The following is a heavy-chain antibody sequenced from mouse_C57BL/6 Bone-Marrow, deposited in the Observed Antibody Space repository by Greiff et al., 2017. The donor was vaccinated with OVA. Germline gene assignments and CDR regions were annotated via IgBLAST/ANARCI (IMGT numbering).Heavy chain of an antibody. J-gene: IGHJ3*01. V-gene: IGHV14-4*01. D-gene: IGHD1-1*01. CDR1: GFNIKDDY. CDR2: IDPENGDT. Sequence: DVQLQESGAELVRPGASVKLSCTASGFNIKDDYMHWVKQRPEQGLEWIGWIDPENGDTEYASKFQGKATITADTSSNTAYLQLSSLTSEDTAVYYCTPNGFAYWGQGTLVTVSA. CDR3: TPNGFAY.